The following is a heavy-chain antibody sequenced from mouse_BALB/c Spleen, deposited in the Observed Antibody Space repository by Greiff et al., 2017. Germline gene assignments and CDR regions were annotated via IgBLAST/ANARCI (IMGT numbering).Heavy chain of an antibody. CDR3: ARDGGSSWFAY. CDR2: ISYDGSN. V-gene: IGHV3-6*02. D-gene: IGHD1-1*02. CDR1: GYSITSGYY. J-gene: IGHJ3*01. Sequence: DVQLQESGPGLVKPSQSLSLTCSVTGYSITSGYYWNWIRQFPGNKLEWMGYISYDGSNNYNPSLKNRISITRDTSKNQFFLKLNSVTTEDTATYYCARDGGSSWFAYWGQGTLVTVSA.